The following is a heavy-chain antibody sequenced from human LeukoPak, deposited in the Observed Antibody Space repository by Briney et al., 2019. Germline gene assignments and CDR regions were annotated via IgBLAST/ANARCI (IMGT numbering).Heavy chain of an antibody. CDR3: ARLRYYDSGSPDY. V-gene: IGHV4-39*01. D-gene: IGHD3-10*01. CDR1: GGSISSSSYY. J-gene: IGHJ4*02. Sequence: SETLSLTCTVSGGSISSSSYYWGWIRQPPGKGLEWIGNIYYSGSTYYNPSLKSRVTMSVDTSKNQFSLNLSSVTAADTAVYYCARLRYYDSGSPDYWGQGTLVTVSS. CDR2: IYYSGST.